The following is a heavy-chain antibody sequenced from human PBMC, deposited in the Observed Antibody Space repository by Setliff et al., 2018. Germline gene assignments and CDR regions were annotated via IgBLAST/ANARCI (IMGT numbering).Heavy chain of an antibody. CDR1: GGSIISHY. J-gene: IGHJ4*02. V-gene: IGHV4-59*11. D-gene: IGHD2-15*01. CDR2: IYYSGTT. CDR3: ARGRGSGGNPLWY. Sequence: SETLSLTCTVSGGSIISHYLNWIRQTPGKGLEWMGYIYYSGTTNYNPSLKSRVTISVDTSKNHFSLRLSSLTAADPAVYYGARGRGSGGNPLWYWGQGTLVTVSS.